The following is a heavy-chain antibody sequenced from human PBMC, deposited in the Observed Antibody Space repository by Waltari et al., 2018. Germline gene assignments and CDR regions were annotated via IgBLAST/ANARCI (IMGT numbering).Heavy chain of an antibody. CDR3: ASASAGYYYYMDV. CDR1: GGSISSGGYY. Sequence: QVQLQESGPGLVKPSQTLSLTCTVSGGSISSGGYYWSWIRQHPGKGLEWIGYIYYSGSTYYTPSLKSRVTISVDTSKNQCSLKLSSVTAADTAVYYCASASAGYYYYMDVWGKGTTVTVSS. J-gene: IGHJ6*03. V-gene: IGHV4-31*03. CDR2: IYYSGST.